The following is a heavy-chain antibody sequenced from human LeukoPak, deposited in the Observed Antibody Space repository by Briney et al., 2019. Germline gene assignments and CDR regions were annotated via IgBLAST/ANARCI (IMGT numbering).Heavy chain of an antibody. D-gene: IGHD5-18*01. CDR3: ARAVYSYGNDAFDI. V-gene: IGHV3-74*01. CDR1: GFTFSSYW. J-gene: IGHJ3*02. Sequence: GGSLRLSCAASGFTFSSYWMHWVRQAPGKGLVWVSRINSDGSSTSYADSVKGRFTISRDNAKNTLYLQVNSLRAEDTAVYYCARAVYSYGNDAFDIWGQGTMVTVSS. CDR2: INSDGSST.